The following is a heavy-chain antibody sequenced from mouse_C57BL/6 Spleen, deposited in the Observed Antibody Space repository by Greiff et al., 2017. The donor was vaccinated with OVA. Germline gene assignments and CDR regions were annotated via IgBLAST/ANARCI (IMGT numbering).Heavy chain of an antibody. Sequence: QVHVKQPGAELVKPGASVKLSCKASGYTFTSYWMHWVKQRPGQGLEWIGMIHPNSGSTNYNEKFKSKATLTVDKSSSTAYMQLSSLTSEDSAVYYCARWGSFYAMDYWGQGTSVTVSS. CDR1: GYTFTSYW. CDR3: ARWGSFYAMDY. J-gene: IGHJ4*01. CDR2: IHPNSGST. V-gene: IGHV1-64*01.